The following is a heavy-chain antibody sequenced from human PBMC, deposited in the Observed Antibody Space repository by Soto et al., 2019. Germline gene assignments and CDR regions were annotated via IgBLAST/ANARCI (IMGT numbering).Heavy chain of an antibody. D-gene: IGHD6-13*01. Sequence: PGESLKISCKGSGYSFTSYWIAWVRQMPGKGLEWMGIIYRGDSDIRYSPSFQGQVTMSTDKSISTAHLQWSSLKASDTAMYYCARQARYSSSWPDWGQGTLVTVSS. CDR2: IYRGDSDI. CDR1: GYSFTSYW. CDR3: ARQARYSSSWPD. V-gene: IGHV5-51*01. J-gene: IGHJ4*02.